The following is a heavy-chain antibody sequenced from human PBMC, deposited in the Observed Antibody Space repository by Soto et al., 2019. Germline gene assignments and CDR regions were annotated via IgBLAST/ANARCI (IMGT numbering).Heavy chain of an antibody. Sequence: QVQLVQSGAEVKKPGASVKVSCKASGFTFSTYGIHWVRQAPGQSLEWMGWINADNGDTKYSQQFQGRVTISSDSSATAAYMELSGLRSEDTARYYWARYTVERLFDSWGQGTQVTVS. V-gene: IGHV1-3*01. CDR3: ARYTVERLFDS. CDR1: GFTFSTYG. CDR2: INADNGDT. D-gene: IGHD4-17*01. J-gene: IGHJ4*02.